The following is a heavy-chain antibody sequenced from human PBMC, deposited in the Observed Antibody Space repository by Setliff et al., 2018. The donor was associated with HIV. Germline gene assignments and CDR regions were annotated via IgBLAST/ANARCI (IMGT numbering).Heavy chain of an antibody. CDR1: GFTFSHYA. CDR3: VKLTRYDSTWYDAEYCQQ. V-gene: IGHV3-23*01. D-gene: IGHD6-13*01. CDR2: ISGSGDST. J-gene: IGHJ1*01. Sequence: GGSLRLSCAASGFTFSHYAMTWVRQAPGKGLEWVSAISGSGDSTYYADSVKGRFTISRDNSKNTLYLQMNSLRAEDTALYYCVKLTRYDSTWYDAEYCQQWGQGTLVTVSS.